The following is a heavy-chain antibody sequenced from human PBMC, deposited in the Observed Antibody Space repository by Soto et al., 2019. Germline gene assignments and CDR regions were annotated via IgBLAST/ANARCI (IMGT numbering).Heavy chain of an antibody. CDR1: GGTFSSYT. CDR3: AKYSSDSESDDYYYYGMDV. V-gene: IGHV1-69*02. CDR2: IIPILGIA. D-gene: IGHD6-19*01. Sequence: QVQLVQSGAEVKKPGSSVKVSCKASGGTFSSYTISWVRQAPGQGLEWMGRIIPILGIANYAQKFQGRVTITADKSTSTAYMELSSLRSEDTAVYYCAKYSSDSESDDYYYYGMDVWGQGTTVTVSS. J-gene: IGHJ6*02.